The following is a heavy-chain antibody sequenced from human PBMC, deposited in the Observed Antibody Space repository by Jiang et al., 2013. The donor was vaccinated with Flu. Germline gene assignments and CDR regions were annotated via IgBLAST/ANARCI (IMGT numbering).Heavy chain of an antibody. J-gene: IGHJ5*02. Sequence: GSGLVKPSQTLSLTCTVSGDSISSGSYYWAWIRQPVGKGLEYIGRVFASGATNYHPSLKSRVTISIDLSKNEYSLMLTSVTATDTAVYYCARSSRDVTGWYIGEDWLDPWGQGAQVTVSS. V-gene: IGHV4-61*02. CDR3: ARSSRDVTGWYIGEDWLDP. CDR2: VFASGAT. CDR1: GDSISSGSYY. D-gene: IGHD6-19*01.